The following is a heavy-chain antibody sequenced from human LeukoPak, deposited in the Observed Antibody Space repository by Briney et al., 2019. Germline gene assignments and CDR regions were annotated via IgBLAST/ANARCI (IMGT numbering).Heavy chain of an antibody. V-gene: IGHV3-30-3*01. CDR1: GFTFSNYA. CDR2: ISYDGNDK. D-gene: IGHD5-18*01. Sequence: GGSLRLSCAASGFTFSNYAMHWVRQAPGKGLEWVAIISYDGNDKYYTDSVKGRFTISRDKSKNTLYLQMNSLRAEDTAVYYCARDRDTAMGLWGQGTLVTVSS. CDR3: ARDRDTAMGL. J-gene: IGHJ4*02.